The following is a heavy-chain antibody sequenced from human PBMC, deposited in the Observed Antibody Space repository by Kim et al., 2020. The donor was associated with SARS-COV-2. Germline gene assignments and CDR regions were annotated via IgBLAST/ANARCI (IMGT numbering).Heavy chain of an antibody. D-gene: IGHD3-10*01. CDR1: GYTLTELS. CDR2: FDPEDGET. CDR3: ATSSALIWVGDPSRGVWFDP. V-gene: IGHV1-24*01. J-gene: IGHJ5*02. Sequence: ASVKVSCKVSGYTLTELSMHWVRQAPGKGLEWMGGFDPEDGETIYAQKFQGRVTMTEDTSTDTAYMELSSLRSEDTAVYYCATSSALIWVGDPSRGVWFDPWGQGTLVTVSS.